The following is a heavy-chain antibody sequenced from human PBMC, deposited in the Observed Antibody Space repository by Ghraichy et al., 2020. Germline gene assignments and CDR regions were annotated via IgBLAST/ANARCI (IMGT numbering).Heavy chain of an antibody. CDR3: VHRHDNNFVM. D-gene: IGHD3-9*01. J-gene: IGHJ3*02. V-gene: IGHV2-5*02. Sequence: SGPTLVKPTQTLTLTCTLSGSSLTASGVGVAWMRQPPGKALEWLALIPWDDDRRYNPSLKSRLAITRDTSKNQVVLTMTHMDPVDTATYYWVHRHDNNFVMWGQGTMVTVSS. CDR1: GSSLTASGVG. CDR2: IPWDDDR.